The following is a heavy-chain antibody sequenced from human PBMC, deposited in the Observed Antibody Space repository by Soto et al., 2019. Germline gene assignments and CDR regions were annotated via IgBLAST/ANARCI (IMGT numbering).Heavy chain of an antibody. J-gene: IGHJ6*02. CDR3: ARGLIAARTGYYYGMDV. D-gene: IGHD6-6*01. Sequence: ASLKVSCKASGYTFTGYYMHWVRQAPGQGLEWMGWINPNSGGTNYAQKFQGWVTMTRDTSISTAYMELSRLRSDDTAVYYCARGLIAARTGYYYGMDVWGQGTTVTVSS. CDR2: INPNSGGT. CDR1: GYTFTGYY. V-gene: IGHV1-2*04.